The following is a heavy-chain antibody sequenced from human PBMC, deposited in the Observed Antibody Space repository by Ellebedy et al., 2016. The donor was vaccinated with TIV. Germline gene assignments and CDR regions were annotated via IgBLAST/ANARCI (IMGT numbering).Heavy chain of an antibody. D-gene: IGHD3-22*01. J-gene: IGHJ4*02. CDR2: ISSSSSYT. CDR1: GFTFSDYY. Sequence: GGSLRLSXAASGFTFSDYYMSWIRQAPGKGLEWVSYISSSSSYTNYADSVKGRFTISRDNAKNSLYLQMNSLRAEDTAVYYCARARSGDYPGYWGQGTLVTVSS. CDR3: ARARSGDYPGY. V-gene: IGHV3-11*03.